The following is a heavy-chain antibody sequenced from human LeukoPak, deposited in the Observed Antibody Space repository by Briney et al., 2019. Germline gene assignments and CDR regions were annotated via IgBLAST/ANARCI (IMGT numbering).Heavy chain of an antibody. D-gene: IGHD3-10*01. CDR1: GFTFSTYG. Sequence: GGSLRLSCAASGFTFSTYGMHWVRQAPGKGLEWVALIYYDGSNKYFADSVKGQFTVSRDNSKNTLYLQMNVLRAEDTGIYYCTREEVRAPLDNWGQGTLVTVSS. V-gene: IGHV3-33*01. J-gene: IGHJ4*02. CDR3: TREEVRAPLDN. CDR2: IYYDGSNK.